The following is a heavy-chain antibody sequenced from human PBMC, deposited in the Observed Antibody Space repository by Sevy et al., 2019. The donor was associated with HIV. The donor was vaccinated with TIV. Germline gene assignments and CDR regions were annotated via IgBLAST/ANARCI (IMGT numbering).Heavy chain of an antibody. CDR1: GFTFSNYG. CDR2: IWEDIINK. Sequence: GGSLRLSCVASGFTFSNYGMHWVRQAPGKGLEWVATIWEDIINKHYADSAKGRFTISRDNSKNTLYLQMNNLRAEDTAVYYCASLPNNYYDRGGSSGHDAFDIWGQGTMVTVSS. D-gene: IGHD3-22*01. V-gene: IGHV3-33*01. CDR3: ASLPNNYYDRGGSSGHDAFDI. J-gene: IGHJ3*02.